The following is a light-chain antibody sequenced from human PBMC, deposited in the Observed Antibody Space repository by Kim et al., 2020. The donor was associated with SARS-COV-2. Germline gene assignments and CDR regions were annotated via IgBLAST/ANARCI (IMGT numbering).Light chain of an antibody. V-gene: IGKV3-15*01. CDR2: GAF. Sequence: SVSPGDRVTLSCRAIQTIRRNLAWYQQKPGQAPRLLIYGAFTRATDIPARFSGSGSGTEFTLTISSLQSEDFAVYFCQQYDNWPRFGQGTKVDIK. CDR3: QQYDNWPR. J-gene: IGKJ1*01. CDR1: QTIRRN.